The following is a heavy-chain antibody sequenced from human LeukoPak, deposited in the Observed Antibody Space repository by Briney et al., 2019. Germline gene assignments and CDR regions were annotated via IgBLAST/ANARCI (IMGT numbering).Heavy chain of an antibody. CDR1: GFTFSSYG. Sequence: GRSLRLSCAASGFTFSSYGMRWVRQAPGKGLEWVAVISYDGSNKYYADSVKGRFTISRDNSKNTLYLQMNSLRAEDTAVYYCAKDHHSPYSGYDGYWGQGTLVTVSS. J-gene: IGHJ4*02. V-gene: IGHV3-30*18. D-gene: IGHD5-12*01. CDR2: ISYDGSNK. CDR3: AKDHHSPYSGYDGY.